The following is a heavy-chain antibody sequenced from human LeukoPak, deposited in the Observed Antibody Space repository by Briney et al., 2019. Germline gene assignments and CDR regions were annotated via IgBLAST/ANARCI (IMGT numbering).Heavy chain of an antibody. D-gene: IGHD3-22*01. Sequence: GASVKVSCKASGYTFTNYYIHWVRQAPGQGPEWMGIIHPRGGSARYAQRFQGRVSMTRDTSTSTVYMELSRLRSEDTAVYYCARHFANYYDTSGNALDIWGQGTMVTV. CDR2: IHPRGGSA. CDR1: GYTFTNYY. CDR3: ARHFANYYDTSGNALDI. J-gene: IGHJ3*02. V-gene: IGHV1-46*01.